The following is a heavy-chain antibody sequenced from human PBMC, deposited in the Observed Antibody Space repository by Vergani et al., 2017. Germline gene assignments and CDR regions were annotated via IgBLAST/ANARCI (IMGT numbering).Heavy chain of an antibody. CDR1: GFTFSSYS. V-gene: IGHV3-21*01. J-gene: IGHJ4*02. D-gene: IGHD3-10*01. Sequence: EVQLVESGGGLVKPGGSLRLSCAASGFTFSSYSMNWVRQAPGKGLEWVSSISSSSSYIYYADSVKGRFTISRDNAKNSLYLQMNSLRAEDTAVYYCVISITMVREILAGGDYWGQGTLVTVSS. CDR3: VISITMVREILAGGDY. CDR2: ISSSSSYI.